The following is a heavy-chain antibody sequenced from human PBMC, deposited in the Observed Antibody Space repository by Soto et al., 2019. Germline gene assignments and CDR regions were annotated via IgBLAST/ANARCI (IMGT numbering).Heavy chain of an antibody. CDR2: IWYDGSNK. CDR1: GFTFSSYG. J-gene: IGHJ6*02. V-gene: IGHV3-33*01. CDR3: ARDPLPHYYGMDV. D-gene: IGHD2-2*01. Sequence: QVQLVESGGGVVQPGRSLRLSCAASGFTFSSYGMHWVRQAPGKGLEWVAVIWYDGSNKYYADSVKGRFTISRDNSKNTLYLQMNSLRAEDTAVYYCARDPLPHYYGMDVWGQGTTVTVSS.